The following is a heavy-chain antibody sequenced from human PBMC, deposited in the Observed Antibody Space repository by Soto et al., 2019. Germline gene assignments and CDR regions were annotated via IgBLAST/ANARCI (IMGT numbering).Heavy chain of an antibody. D-gene: IGHD3-22*01. Sequence: EVQLVESGGGLVKPGGSLRLSCAASGFTFSNAWMSWVRQAPGKGLEWVGRIKSKTDGGTTDYAAPVKGRFTISRDDSKNTLYLQMNSLKTEDTAVYYCTTSHYYDSSGYLSPIDYWGQGTLVTVSS. CDR3: TTSHYYDSSGYLSPIDY. CDR2: IKSKTDGGTT. J-gene: IGHJ4*02. CDR1: GFTFSNAW. V-gene: IGHV3-15*01.